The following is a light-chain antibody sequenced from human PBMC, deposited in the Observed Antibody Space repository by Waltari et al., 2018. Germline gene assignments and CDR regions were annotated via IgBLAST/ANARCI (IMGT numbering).Light chain of an antibody. CDR1: QSVLYTSNNKNH. V-gene: IGKV4-1*01. Sequence: DIVMTQSPDSLAVSLGERATINCKSSQSVLYTSNNKNHLAWYQQKPGQPPKLLFYLASTRESGVPDRFSGSGSGTDFTLTISGLQAEDVAVYYCQQYYSPPWTFGQGTQVEIK. CDR2: LAS. CDR3: QQYYSPPWT. J-gene: IGKJ1*01.